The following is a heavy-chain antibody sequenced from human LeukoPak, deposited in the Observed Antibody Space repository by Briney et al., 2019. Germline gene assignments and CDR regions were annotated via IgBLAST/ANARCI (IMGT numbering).Heavy chain of an antibody. CDR3: VRASPPHWNYGARFDY. CDR1: GFTFDEYA. Sequence: GRSLRLSCAGSGFTFDEYAMHWVRQVPGKGLEWVLGISWDSGSLGYLDSVKGRFTISRDNAKNSLYLQMNSLRSEDTALYYCVRASPPHWNYGARFDYWGQGILVTVSS. D-gene: IGHD1-7*01. V-gene: IGHV3-9*01. CDR2: ISWDSGSL. J-gene: IGHJ4*02.